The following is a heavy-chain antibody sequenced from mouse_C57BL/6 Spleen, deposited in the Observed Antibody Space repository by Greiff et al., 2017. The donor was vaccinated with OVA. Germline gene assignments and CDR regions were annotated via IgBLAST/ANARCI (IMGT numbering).Heavy chain of an antibody. D-gene: IGHD2-4*01. V-gene: IGHV1-52*01. CDR2: IDPSDSET. J-gene: IGHJ4*01. Sequence: QVQLQQPGAELVRPGSSVQLSCKASGYTFTSYWMHWVKQRPIQGLEWIGNIDPSDSETHYNQKFKDKATLTVDKSSSTAYMQLSSLTSEDSAVYYCARGDYDAPYYYAMDYWGQGTSVTVSS. CDR3: ARGDYDAPYYYAMDY. CDR1: GYTFTSYW.